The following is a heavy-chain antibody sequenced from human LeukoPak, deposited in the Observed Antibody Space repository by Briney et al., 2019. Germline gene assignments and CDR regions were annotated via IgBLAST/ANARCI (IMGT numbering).Heavy chain of an antibody. Sequence: GGSLRLSCAVSGFNFNNYAMTWVRQAPGKGLEWVSAISGSGGSTYYADSVKGRFTISRDNSKNTLCLQMNSLRAEDTAVYYCAKGAYSYYYYMDVWGKGTTVTVSS. CDR3: AKGAYSYYYYMDV. V-gene: IGHV3-23*01. D-gene: IGHD1-26*01. CDR2: ISGSGGST. J-gene: IGHJ6*03. CDR1: GFNFNNYA.